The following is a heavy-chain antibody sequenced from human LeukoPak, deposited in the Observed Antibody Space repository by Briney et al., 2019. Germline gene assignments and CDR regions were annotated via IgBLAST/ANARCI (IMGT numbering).Heavy chain of an antibody. CDR3: ARGSGGGEPNDY. CDR1: GYTFTSYA. Sequence: ASVKVSXKASGYTFTSYAITWLRQAPGQGPEWMGWFSTYNGNKNYAQKFQGRVTMTADTSTSTAYMELKNLESDDTAVYYCARGSGGGEPNDYWGQGTLVTVSS. V-gene: IGHV1-18*01. J-gene: IGHJ4*02. D-gene: IGHD2-21*01. CDR2: FSTYNGNK.